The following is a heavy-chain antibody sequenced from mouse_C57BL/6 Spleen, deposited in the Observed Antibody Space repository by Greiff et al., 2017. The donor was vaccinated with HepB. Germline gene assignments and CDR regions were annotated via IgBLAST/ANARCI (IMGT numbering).Heavy chain of an antibody. V-gene: IGHV3-6*01. CDR2: ISYDGSN. Sequence: EVKLMESGPGLVKPSQSLSITCSVTGYSITSGYYWNWIRQFPGNKLEWMGYISYDGSNNYNPSLKNRISITRDTSKNQFFLKLNSVTTEDTATYYCASDSSGYFDYWGQGTTLTVSS. CDR3: ASDSSGYFDY. D-gene: IGHD3-2*02. J-gene: IGHJ2*01. CDR1: GYSITSGYY.